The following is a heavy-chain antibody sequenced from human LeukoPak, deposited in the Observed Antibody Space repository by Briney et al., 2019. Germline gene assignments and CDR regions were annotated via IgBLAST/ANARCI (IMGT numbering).Heavy chain of an antibody. V-gene: IGHV4-34*01. J-gene: IGHJ6*02. CDR1: GGSFSGYY. CDR2: INHSGST. CDR3: ARDQDVVVPAAGGGYYYYYGMDV. D-gene: IGHD2-2*01. Sequence: PSETLSLTCAVYGGSFSGYYWSWVRRPPGKGLEWIGEINHSGSTNYNPSLKSRVTMSVDTSKNQFSLKLSSVTAADTAVYYCARDQDVVVPAAGGGYYYYYGMDVWGQGTTVTVSS.